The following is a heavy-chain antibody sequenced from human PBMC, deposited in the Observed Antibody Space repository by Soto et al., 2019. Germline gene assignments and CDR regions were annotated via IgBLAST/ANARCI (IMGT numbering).Heavy chain of an antibody. CDR3: ARGEILLRYFVWYMVG. CDR2: IYYSGST. Sequence: PSETLSLTCTVSGGSISSYYWSWIRQPPGKGLEWIGYIYYSGSTNYNPSLKSRVTISVDTSKNQFSLKLSSVTAADTAVYYCARGEILLRYFVWYMVGWCKGITVTVSS. V-gene: IGHV4-59*08. D-gene: IGHD3-9*01. J-gene: IGHJ6*03. CDR1: GGSISSYY.